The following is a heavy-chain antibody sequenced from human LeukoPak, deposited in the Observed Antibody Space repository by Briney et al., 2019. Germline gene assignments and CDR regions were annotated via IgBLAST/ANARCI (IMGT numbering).Heavy chain of an antibody. CDR1: GGSMFSYY. CDR2: IYSSGIT. V-gene: IGHV4-4*08. CDR3: ARRAYYDSSGYHPTSGYFDL. Sequence: SETLSLTWTVSGGSMFSYYWNWIRQPPGKGLEWIGYIYSSGITNYSPSLRSRGTISVATSRNQFSLRLTSVTAADTAIYYCARRAYYDSSGYHPTSGYFDLWGRGTLVTVSS. J-gene: IGHJ2*01. D-gene: IGHD3-22*01.